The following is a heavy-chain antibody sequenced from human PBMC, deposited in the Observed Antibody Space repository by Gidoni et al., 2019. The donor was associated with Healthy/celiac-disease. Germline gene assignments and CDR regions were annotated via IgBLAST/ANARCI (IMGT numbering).Heavy chain of an antibody. Sequence: QLQLQESGPGLVKPSETLSLTCTVSGGSISSSSYYWGWIRQPPGKGLEWIGSIYYSGSTYYNPSLKSRVTISVDTSKNQFSLKLSSVTAADTAVYYCARRDSGSYPFDYWGQGTLVTVSS. CDR3: ARRDSGSYPFDY. CDR2: IYYSGST. D-gene: IGHD1-26*01. J-gene: IGHJ4*02. CDR1: GGSISSSSYY. V-gene: IGHV4-39*01.